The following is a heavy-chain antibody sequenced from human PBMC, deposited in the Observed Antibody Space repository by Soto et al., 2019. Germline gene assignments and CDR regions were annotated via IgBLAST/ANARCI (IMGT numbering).Heavy chain of an antibody. Sequence: SGPTLVKPTQTLTLTCTFSGFSLSTSGVGVGWIRQPPGKALEWLALIYWDDDKRYSPPLKGRLTITKDTSKTQVVLTMTHMDPLDTATYYCAHRRSIAAAGTECWFDPWGQGTLVTVSS. D-gene: IGHD6-13*01. CDR3: AHRRSIAAAGTECWFDP. CDR2: IYWDDDK. CDR1: GFSLSTSGVG. J-gene: IGHJ5*02. V-gene: IGHV2-5*02.